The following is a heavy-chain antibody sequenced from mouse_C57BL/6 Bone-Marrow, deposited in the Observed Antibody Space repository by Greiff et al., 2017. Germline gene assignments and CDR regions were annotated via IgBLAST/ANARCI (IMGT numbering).Heavy chain of an antibody. CDR2: IYPRDGST. CDR3: ARLEFYGSSGDGSFDV. Sequence: VQLQQSGPELVKPGASVKLSCKASGYNFTSYDINWVKQRPGQGLEWIGWIYPRDGSTKYNEKFKGKATLTADTSSSTADLELHSLTSEDSAVYFCARLEFYGSSGDGSFDVWGTGTTVTVSS. D-gene: IGHD1-1*01. V-gene: IGHV1-85*01. CDR1: GYNFTSYD. J-gene: IGHJ1*03.